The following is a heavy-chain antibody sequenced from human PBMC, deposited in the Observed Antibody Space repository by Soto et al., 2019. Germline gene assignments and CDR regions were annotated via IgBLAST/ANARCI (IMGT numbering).Heavy chain of an antibody. J-gene: IGHJ5*02. CDR3: ARDGVVPARRFDP. Sequence: TSETLSLTCTVSGGSISSGGYYWSWIRQHPGKGLEWIGYIYYSGSTYYNPSLKSRVTISVDTSKNQFSLKLSSVTAADTAVYYCARDGVVPARRFDPWGQGTLVTVSS. V-gene: IGHV4-31*03. CDR1: GGSISSGGYY. CDR2: IYYSGST. D-gene: IGHD2-2*01.